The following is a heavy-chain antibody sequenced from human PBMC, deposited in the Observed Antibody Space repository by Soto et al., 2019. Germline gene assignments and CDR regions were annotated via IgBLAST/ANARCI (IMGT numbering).Heavy chain of an antibody. J-gene: IGHJ4*02. CDR2: IYYSGST. V-gene: IGHV4-39*01. Sequence: SETLSLTCTVSGGSISSSSYYWGWVRQPPGKGLEWIGSIYYSGSTYYNPSLKSRVTISVDTSKNQFYLKLMSLSAADTAVYYCGRLEGLATISYYFDYWGQGALVTVSS. CDR3: GRLEGLATISYYFDY. D-gene: IGHD3-9*01. CDR1: GGSISSSSYY.